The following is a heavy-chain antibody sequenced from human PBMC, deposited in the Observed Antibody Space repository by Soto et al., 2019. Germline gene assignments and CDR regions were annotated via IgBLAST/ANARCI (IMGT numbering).Heavy chain of an antibody. CDR2: ISSSSSTI. J-gene: IGHJ6*02. D-gene: IGHD2-15*01. CDR1: GFTFSSYS. Sequence: GSLRLSCAASGFTFSSYSMNWVRQAPGKGLEWVSYISSSSSTIYYADSVKGRFTISRDNAKNSLYLQMNSLRDEDTAVYYCAREEGSDIVVVVAATPRYYGMDVWGQGTTVTVSS. CDR3: AREEGSDIVVVVAATPRYYGMDV. V-gene: IGHV3-48*02.